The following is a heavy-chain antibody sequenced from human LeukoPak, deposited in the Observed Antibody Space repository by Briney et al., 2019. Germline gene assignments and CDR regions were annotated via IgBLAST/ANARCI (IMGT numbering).Heavy chain of an antibody. CDR3: ARRNDYYGSGSYYNDAFDI. Sequence: SETLSLTCTASGGSISSYYWSWLRQPPGKGLEWIGYIYYSGSTNYNPSLKSRVTISVDTSKNQFSLKLSSVTAADTAVYYCARRNDYYGSGSYYNDAFDIWGQGTMVTVSS. J-gene: IGHJ3*02. CDR1: GGSISSYY. CDR2: IYYSGST. D-gene: IGHD3-10*01. V-gene: IGHV4-59*01.